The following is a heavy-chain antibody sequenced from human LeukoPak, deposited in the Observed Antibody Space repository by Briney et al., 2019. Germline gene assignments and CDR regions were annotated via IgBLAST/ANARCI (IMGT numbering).Heavy chain of an antibody. D-gene: IGHD3-22*01. V-gene: IGHV3-23*01. CDR2: ISGSGGST. CDR3: AKDFLTYYYDSSGYYYDY. Sequence: RASLRLSCAASGFTFSSYAMSWVRQAPGKGLEWVSAISGSGGSTYYADSVKGRFTISRDNSKNTLYLQMNSLRAEDTAVYYCAKDFLTYYYDSSGYYYDYWGQGTLVTVSS. CDR1: GFTFSSYA. J-gene: IGHJ4*02.